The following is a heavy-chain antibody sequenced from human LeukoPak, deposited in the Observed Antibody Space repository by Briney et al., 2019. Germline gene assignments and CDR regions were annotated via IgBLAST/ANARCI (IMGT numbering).Heavy chain of an antibody. CDR2: FYSSGST. CDR3: ARVVPAAMDYYYYYYMDV. V-gene: IGHV4-61*10. J-gene: IGHJ6*03. CDR1: GASINSGSYY. D-gene: IGHD2-2*01. Sequence: PSETLSLTCTVSGASINSGSYYWSWIRQPAGKGLEFIGHFYSSGSTNYNPSLKSRVSISVDTSKNQFSLKLSSVTAADTAVYYCARVVPAAMDYYYYYYMDVWGKGTTVTISS.